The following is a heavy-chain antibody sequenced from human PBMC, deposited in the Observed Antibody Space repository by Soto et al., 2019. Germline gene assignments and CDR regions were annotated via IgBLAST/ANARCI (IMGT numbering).Heavy chain of an antibody. V-gene: IGHV4-30-4*01. CDR2: IYYSGST. CDR1: GGSISSGDYY. Sequence: QVQLQESGPGLVKPSQTLSLTCTVSGGSISSGDYYWSWIRQPPGKGLEWIGYIYYSGSTYYNPSLKNRITISVDTPKNQISLKLSSVTAADTAVYYCARAFDDSSGYYGGLGYWGQGTLVTVSS. D-gene: IGHD3-22*01. CDR3: ARAFDDSSGYYGGLGY. J-gene: IGHJ4*02.